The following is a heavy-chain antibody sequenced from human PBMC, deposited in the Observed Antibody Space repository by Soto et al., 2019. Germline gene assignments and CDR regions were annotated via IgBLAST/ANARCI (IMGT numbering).Heavy chain of an antibody. CDR2: ITSSKTT. Sequence: EVQLVESGGGLVQPGESLRLSCTASGITFSSYSMNWVRQAPGKGLEWLSYITSSKTTYADSVKGRLTISRDNAKNSVYLQMNSLRDEDTAVYYCVGDQDVHTPMVHGNYWGRGTRVTVSS. CDR1: GITFSSYS. V-gene: IGHV3-48*02. J-gene: IGHJ4*02. CDR3: VGDQDVHTPMVHGNY. D-gene: IGHD5-18*01.